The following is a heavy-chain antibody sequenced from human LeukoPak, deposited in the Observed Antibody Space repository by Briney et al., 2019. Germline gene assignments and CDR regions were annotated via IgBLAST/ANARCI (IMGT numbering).Heavy chain of an antibody. CDR3: ARDGNRRDGNWFDP. Sequence: SETLSLTCAVYGGSFSGYYWSWIRQPPGKGLEWIGYIYYSGSTNYNPSLKSRVTISVDTSKNQFSLKLSSVTAADTAVYYCARDGNRRDGNWFDPWGQGTLVTVSS. CDR1: GGSFSGYY. J-gene: IGHJ5*02. D-gene: IGHD5-24*01. V-gene: IGHV4-59*01. CDR2: IYYSGST.